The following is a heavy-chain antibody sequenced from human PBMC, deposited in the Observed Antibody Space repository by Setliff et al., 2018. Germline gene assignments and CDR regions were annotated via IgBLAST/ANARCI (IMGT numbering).Heavy chain of an antibody. D-gene: IGHD1-26*01. J-gene: IGHJ4*02. Sequence: PGGSLRLSCAASGFTFSSYSMNWVRQAPGKGLEWVSSISSSSSYIYYADSVKGRFTISRDNAKNSLYLQMNSLRAEDTAVYYCARDRGRFTSPFSTLKDYWGQGTLVTVSS. CDR1: GFTFSSYS. CDR3: ARDRGRFTSPFSTLKDY. V-gene: IGHV3-21*01. CDR2: ISSSSSYI.